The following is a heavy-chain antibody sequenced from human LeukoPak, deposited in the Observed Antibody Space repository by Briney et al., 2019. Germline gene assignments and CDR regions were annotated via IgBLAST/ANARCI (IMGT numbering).Heavy chain of an antibody. Sequence: PGGSLRLSCAASGFTFSSCGMHWVRQAPGKGLEWVAFIRYDGSNKYYADSVKGRFTISRDNSKNTLYLQMNSLRAEDTAVYYCAKTDYGDYSDYWGQGTLVTVSS. CDR2: IRYDGSNK. CDR3: AKTDYGDYSDY. D-gene: IGHD4-17*01. J-gene: IGHJ4*02. V-gene: IGHV3-30*02. CDR1: GFTFSSCG.